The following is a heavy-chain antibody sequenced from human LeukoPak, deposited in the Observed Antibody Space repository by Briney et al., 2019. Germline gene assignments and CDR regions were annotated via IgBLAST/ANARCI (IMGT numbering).Heavy chain of an antibody. CDR3: ARAHSKGFVSSWDY. CDR1: GDTFSSYG. CDR2: IIPILDMP. Sequence: SVKVSCKASGDTFSSYGFSWVRQAPGQGLEWMGRIIPILDMPTYTQKVKDRVTITADKSTSTVYMEVSSLTSEDTAVYYCARAHSKGFVSSWDYWGQGTLVTVSS. D-gene: IGHD6-13*01. V-gene: IGHV1-69*04. J-gene: IGHJ4*02.